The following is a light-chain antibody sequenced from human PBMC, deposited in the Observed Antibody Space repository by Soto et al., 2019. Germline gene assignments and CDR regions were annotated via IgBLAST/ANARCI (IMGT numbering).Light chain of an antibody. CDR1: SSNIGSKP. V-gene: IGLV1-44*01. J-gene: IGLJ3*02. CDR3: ATWDDTLKGQV. CDR2: TND. Sequence: QSVLTQPPSASGTPGQRVTLSFSGSSSNIGSKPINWYQHLPGTAPELVIFTNDRRPSGVPDRFAGSKSGTSGSLAITGLQAADEADYSCATWDDTLKGQVVGGGTKLTVL.